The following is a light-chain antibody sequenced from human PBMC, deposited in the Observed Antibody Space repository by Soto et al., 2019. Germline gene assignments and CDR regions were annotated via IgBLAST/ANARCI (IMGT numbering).Light chain of an antibody. CDR2: DVT. CDR1: TSDVGAYNY. Sequence: QSALTQPASVSGSLGQSITISCTGTTSDVGAYNYVSWYQQHPGKAPQLVIYDVTNRPSGVSNRFSGSKSGNTASLTISGLQAEDEAEYYCSSYTSSSTLVFGGGTKVTVL. J-gene: IGLJ3*02. CDR3: SSYTSSSTLV. V-gene: IGLV2-14*03.